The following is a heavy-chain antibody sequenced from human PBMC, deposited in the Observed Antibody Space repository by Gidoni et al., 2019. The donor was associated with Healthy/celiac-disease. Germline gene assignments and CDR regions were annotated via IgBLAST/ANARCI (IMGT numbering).Heavy chain of an antibody. Sequence: KGLEWVAVIWYDGSNKYYADSVKGRFTISRDNSKNTLYLQMNSLRAEDTAVYYCARASPNNDYGDYWGQGTLVTVSS. CDR2: IWYDGSNK. J-gene: IGHJ4*02. D-gene: IGHD2-8*01. V-gene: IGHV3-33*01. CDR3: ARASPNNDYGDY.